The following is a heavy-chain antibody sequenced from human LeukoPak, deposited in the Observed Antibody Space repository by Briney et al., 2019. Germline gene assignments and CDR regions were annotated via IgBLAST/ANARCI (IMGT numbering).Heavy chain of an antibody. J-gene: IGHJ4*02. CDR1: GYTFTSYG. CDR2: ISAYNGNT. CDR3: ARWYSGYDYFDY. D-gene: IGHD5-12*01. Sequence: ASVKVSCKASGYTFTSYGISWVRQAPGQGLEWMGWISAYNGNTNYVQKLQGRVTMTTDTSTSTAYMELRSLRSDDTAVYYCARWYSGYDYFDYWGQGTLVTVSS. V-gene: IGHV1-18*01.